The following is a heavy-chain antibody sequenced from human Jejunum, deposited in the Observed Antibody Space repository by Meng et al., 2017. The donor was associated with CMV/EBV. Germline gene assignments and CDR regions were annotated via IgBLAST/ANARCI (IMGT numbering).Heavy chain of an antibody. Sequence: VRVVESGGGVVQPGGSLILSCVRYGISFRTSGMHWVRQAPGKGLEWVVFIRNDGSEIYYVDSVKGRFTISRDNSKNTVYLQMDSLRVEDTGIYYCVKDKGRTALDYWGQGSLVTVSS. J-gene: IGHJ4*02. CDR1: GISFRTSG. D-gene: IGHD3-10*01. CDR3: VKDKGRTALDY. V-gene: IGHV3-30*02. CDR2: IRNDGSEI.